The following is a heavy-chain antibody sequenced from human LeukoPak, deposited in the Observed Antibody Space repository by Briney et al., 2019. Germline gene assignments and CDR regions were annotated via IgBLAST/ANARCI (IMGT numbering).Heavy chain of an antibody. CDR2: MNPNSGNT. V-gene: IGHV1-8*01. CDR3: ARGGLTYSSSSSYYFDY. CDR1: GYTFTSYD. Sequence: ASVKVSCKASGYTFTSYDINWVRQATGQGLEWMGWMNPNSGNTGYAQKFQGRVTMTRNTSISTAYMELSSLRSEDTAVYYCARGGLTYSSSSSYYFDYWGQGTLVTVSS. D-gene: IGHD6-6*01. J-gene: IGHJ4*02.